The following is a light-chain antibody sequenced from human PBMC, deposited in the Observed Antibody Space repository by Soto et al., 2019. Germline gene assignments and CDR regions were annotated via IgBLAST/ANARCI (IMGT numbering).Light chain of an antibody. CDR2: TAS. Sequence: DIQVTQSPSFLSASVGDRVTITCRASQGISSNVAWYQVKPGKAPNLLIYTASNLESGVPSRFSGSASGTEFTLTISSLQPEDSATYYCQQANGYPLTFGGGTKVEIK. J-gene: IGKJ4*01. V-gene: IGKV1-9*01. CDR3: QQANGYPLT. CDR1: QGISSN.